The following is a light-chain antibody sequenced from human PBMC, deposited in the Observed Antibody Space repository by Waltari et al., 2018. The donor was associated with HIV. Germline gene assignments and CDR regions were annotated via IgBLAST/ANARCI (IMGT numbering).Light chain of an antibody. CDR2: NNK. Sequence: QSLLTQPPSASGTPGQRVSISCSGSRSNIGSNAVNWYQQLPGTAPKLLIYNNKQRPSGVPDRFSGSKSGTAASLAISGLQSEDEAAYYCAAWDDSLNGVMFGGGTTLTVL. V-gene: IGLV1-44*01. J-gene: IGLJ3*02. CDR3: AAWDDSLNGVM. CDR1: RSNIGSNA.